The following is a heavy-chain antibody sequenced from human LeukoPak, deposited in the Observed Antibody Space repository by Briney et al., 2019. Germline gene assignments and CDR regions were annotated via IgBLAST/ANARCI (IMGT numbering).Heavy chain of an antibody. CDR2: ISTSGGDT. V-gene: IGHV3-23*01. Sequence: GGSLRLSCAASGFTFTGSAMTWVRQAPRRGLEWVSAISTSGGDTIYTDSVKDRFTISRDNSKNTLYLQMNSLRAEDTAIYYCAKGGSYAPLDYWGQGTLVTVSS. CDR3: AKGGSYAPLDY. D-gene: IGHD1-26*01. J-gene: IGHJ4*02. CDR1: GFTFTGSA.